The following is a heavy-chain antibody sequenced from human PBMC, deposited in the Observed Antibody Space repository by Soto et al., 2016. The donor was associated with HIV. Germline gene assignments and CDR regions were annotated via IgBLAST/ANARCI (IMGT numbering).Heavy chain of an antibody. CDR2: IRDKSNNYAT. J-gene: IGHJ2*01. D-gene: IGHD1-26*01. V-gene: IGHV3-73*01. CDR3: TRRWDLLNWYFDL. Sequence: EVQLVESGGGLVQPGGSLKLSCTVSGFSFSGSTIHWVRQASGKGLEWVGRIRDKSNNYATDYGASMKGRFTISRDDLKNTAYLTNEXPESRGHGIYYCTRRWDLLNWYFDLVGPWPPVVSVSS. CDR1: GFSFSGST.